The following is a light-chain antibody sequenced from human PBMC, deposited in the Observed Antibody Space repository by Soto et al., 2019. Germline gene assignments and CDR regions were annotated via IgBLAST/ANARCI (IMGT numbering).Light chain of an antibody. J-gene: IGKJ1*01. CDR2: TAS. CDR1: QSISSY. CDR3: QQSYSTPGP. V-gene: IGKV1-39*01. Sequence: ENQMTQSPSSLYASVGDRVTITCRASQSISSYLNWYQQKPGKAPKLLIYTASSLQSGVPSRFSGSGSGTEFTLTISRLQPEYFATYYCQQSYSTPGPFGQGTKVDIK.